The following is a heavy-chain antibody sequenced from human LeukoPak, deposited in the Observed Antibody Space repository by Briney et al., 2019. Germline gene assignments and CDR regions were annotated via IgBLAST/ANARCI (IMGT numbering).Heavy chain of an antibody. V-gene: IGHV1-69*05. CDR3: ARSNFPYYYGMDV. D-gene: IGHD2-8*01. CDR1: GGTFSIYA. J-gene: IGHJ6*02. CDR2: IIPIFGTA. Sequence: GASVKVSCKASGGTFSIYAISWVRQAPGQGLEWMGGIIPIFGTANYAQKFQGRVTITTDESTSTAYMELSSLRSEDTAVYYCARSNFPYYYGMDVWGQGTTVTVSS.